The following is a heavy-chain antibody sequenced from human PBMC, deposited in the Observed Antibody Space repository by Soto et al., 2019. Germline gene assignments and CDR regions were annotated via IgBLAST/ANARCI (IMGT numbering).Heavy chain of an antibody. V-gene: IGHV3-74*01. J-gene: IGHJ3*02. CDR3: ARDHCSSTSCYVGRAFDI. CDR2: INSDGSST. Sequence: EVQLVESGGGLVQPGGSLRLSCAASGFTFSSYWMHWVRQAPGKGLVWVSRINSDGSSTSYADSVKGRFTISGDNAKNTLYLQMNSLRAEDTAVYYCARDHCSSTSCYVGRAFDIWGQGTMVTVSS. D-gene: IGHD2-2*01. CDR1: GFTFSSYW.